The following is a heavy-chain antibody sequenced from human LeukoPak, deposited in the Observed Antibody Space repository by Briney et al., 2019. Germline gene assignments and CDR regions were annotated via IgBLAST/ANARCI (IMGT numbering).Heavy chain of an antibody. CDR2: INNNGVGT. Sequence: PGGSLRPSCAASGFIFSTYHMHWVRQAPGKGLEYVSAINNNGVGTYYANSVKGRFTISRDNSKSTLYLHMDSLRGEDTAVYYCARRSSGYDPFEVWGNGTTVSVSS. CDR1: GFIFSTYH. V-gene: IGHV3-64*01. D-gene: IGHD5-12*01. CDR3: ARRSSGYDPFEV. J-gene: IGHJ6*04.